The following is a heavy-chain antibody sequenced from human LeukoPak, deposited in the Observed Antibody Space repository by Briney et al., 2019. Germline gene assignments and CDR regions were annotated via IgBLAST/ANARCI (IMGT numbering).Heavy chain of an antibody. CDR1: GGTFSSYA. D-gene: IGHD3-22*01. V-gene: IGHV3-23*01. Sequence: SCKASGGTFSSYAMSWVRQAPGKGLEWVSAISGSGGSTYYADSVKGRFTISRDNSKNTLYLQMNSLRAEDTAVYYCAKVENYYDSSGYNKPFDYWGQGTLVTVSS. J-gene: IGHJ4*02. CDR2: ISGSGGST. CDR3: AKVENYYDSSGYNKPFDY.